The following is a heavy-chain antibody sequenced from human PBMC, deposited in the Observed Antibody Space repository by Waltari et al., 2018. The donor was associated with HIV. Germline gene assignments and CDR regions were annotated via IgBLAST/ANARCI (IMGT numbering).Heavy chain of an antibody. CDR1: GFGFSYAW. J-gene: IGHJ4*02. CDR3: TTDLWEGDTLDRNC. V-gene: IGHV3-15*01. D-gene: IGHD1-26*01. CDR2: IKSKTDGGKT. Sequence: EVQLVESGGGSVKPGGSLRLSCAASGFGFSYAWMNWVRQAPGKGLEWVGRIKSKTDGGKTDYAAAVNGRFSISRDDEKNTVHLQMNSLKTEDTAVYYCTTDLWEGDTLDRNCWGQGTLVTVSS.